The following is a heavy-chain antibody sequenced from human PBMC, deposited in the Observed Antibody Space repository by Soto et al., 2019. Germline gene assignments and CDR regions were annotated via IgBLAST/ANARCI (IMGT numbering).Heavy chain of an antibody. Sequence: QVQLVESGGGVVQPGRSLRLSCAASGFTFSSYGMHWVRQAPGKGLEWVAVISYDGSNKYYADSVKGRFTISRENFKNTLYLQMNSLRAEDTAVYYGASHIAAACTKLKYYYYGMDVWGQGTTVTVSS. V-gene: IGHV3-30*03. CDR2: ISYDGSNK. CDR3: ASHIAAACTKLKYYYYGMDV. CDR1: GFTFSSYG. J-gene: IGHJ6*02. D-gene: IGHD6-13*01.